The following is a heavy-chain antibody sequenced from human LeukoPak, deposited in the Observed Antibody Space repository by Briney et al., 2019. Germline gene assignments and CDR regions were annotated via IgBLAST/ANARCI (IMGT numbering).Heavy chain of an antibody. D-gene: IGHD1-26*01. CDR3: ARGGLTIAEATTSWYLDY. Sequence: GGSLRLSCAASGLTFRDYDINWVRQAPGKGLEWVSYISGSGSTIYYADSVRGRFTISRDNAKNSLYLQMNSLRAEDTAVYYCARGGLTIAEATTSWYLDYWGQGTLVTVSS. V-gene: IGHV3-48*03. J-gene: IGHJ4*02. CDR1: GLTFRDYD. CDR2: ISGSGSTI.